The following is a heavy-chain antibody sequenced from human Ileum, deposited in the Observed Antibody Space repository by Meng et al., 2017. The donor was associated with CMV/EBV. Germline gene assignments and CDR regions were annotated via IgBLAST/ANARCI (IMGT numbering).Heavy chain of an antibody. CDR2: IFHSGAT. J-gene: IGHJ4*02. Sequence: TLSLTGVCSGCSRSGTNWWNWVRPTPGGGLEWIGEIFHSGATNYNPSLKSRVTISIDNSKNQFSLKLTSVTAADTAVYFCGDPPAGYWGQGVLVTVSS. CDR1: GCSRSGTNW. CDR3: GDPPAGY. V-gene: IGHV4-4*01.